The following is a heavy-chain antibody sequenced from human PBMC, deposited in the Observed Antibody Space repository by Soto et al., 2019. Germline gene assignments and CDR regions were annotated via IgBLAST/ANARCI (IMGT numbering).Heavy chain of an antibody. J-gene: IGHJ4*02. CDR1: GFNVMSYW. V-gene: IGHV3-20*04. CDR3: ARVAY. CDR2: INWKSDI. Sequence: GSLRLSCAVSGFNVMSYWMSWVRQAPGKGLEWVSGINWKSDIGYADSVKGRFTISRDNAENSLYLQMNTLRPEDTAMYYCARVAYWGPGTQVTVSS.